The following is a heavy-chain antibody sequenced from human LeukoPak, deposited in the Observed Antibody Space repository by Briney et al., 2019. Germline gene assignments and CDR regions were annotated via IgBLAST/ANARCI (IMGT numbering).Heavy chain of an antibody. V-gene: IGHV3-53*01. Sequence: GGSLRPSCAASGFTVSSNSLSWVRQAPGKGLEWVSVIYSGGTTYYADSVRGRFTISRDNSKNTLYLQMNSLRAEDTAVYYCATDSSGRPFDSWGQGTLVTVSS. CDR1: GFTVSSNS. J-gene: IGHJ4*02. D-gene: IGHD3-10*01. CDR2: IYSGGTT. CDR3: ATDSSGRPFDS.